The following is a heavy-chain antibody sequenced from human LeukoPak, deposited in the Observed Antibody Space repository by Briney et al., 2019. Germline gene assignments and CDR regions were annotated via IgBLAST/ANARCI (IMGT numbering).Heavy chain of an antibody. CDR1: GSSISTYY. J-gene: IGHJ4*02. D-gene: IGHD6-13*01. CDR2: IYTNEHT. CDR3: ARAAAAAGGQCFDY. V-gene: IGHV4-4*07. Sequence: PSETLSLTCTVSGSSISTYYWSWIRQPAGKGLEWIGRIYTNEHTNYNPSPRSRGTMSVDTSQNQFSLKLSSVTAADTAVYYCARAAAAAGGQCFDYWGQGTLVAVSS.